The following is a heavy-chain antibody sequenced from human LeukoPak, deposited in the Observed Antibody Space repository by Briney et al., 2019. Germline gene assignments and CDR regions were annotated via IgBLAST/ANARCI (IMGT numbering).Heavy chain of an antibody. CDR1: GVTFSSNS. CDR2: ISSSSSNI. V-gene: IGHV3-21*01. CDR3: ARVGYYASGPFSYFDY. D-gene: IGHD3-10*01. Sequence: PRVSLRLSSATTGVTFSSNSMNGVRQAPGKGLEGVSFISSSSSNIYYADSVKGRFTISRDNSKNTLYLQMNSLSVEDTAVYYCARVGYYASGPFSYFDYWGQGTLVTVSS. J-gene: IGHJ4*02.